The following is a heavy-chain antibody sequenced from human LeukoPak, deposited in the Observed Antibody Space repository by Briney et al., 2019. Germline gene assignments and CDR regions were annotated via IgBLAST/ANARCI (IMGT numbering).Heavy chain of an antibody. V-gene: IGHV4-4*07. CDR2: IYTSGST. CDR3: ASGTTVTNFAY. D-gene: IGHD4-17*01. J-gene: IGHJ4*02. CDR1: GGSISSYY. Sequence: SETLSLTCTVSGGSISSYYWSWIRQPAGKGLEWIGRIYTSGSTNYNPSLKSRVTISVDTSMNQFSLKLSSVTAADTAVYYCASGTTVTNFAYWGQGTLVTVSS.